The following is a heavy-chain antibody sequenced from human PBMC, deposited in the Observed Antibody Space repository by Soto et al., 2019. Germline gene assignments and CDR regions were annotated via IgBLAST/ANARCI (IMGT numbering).Heavy chain of an antibody. CDR1: GFTFSSYS. CDR3: ARDRSYYDILTGEDYYYYGMDV. J-gene: IGHJ6*02. V-gene: IGHV3-48*01. Sequence: EVQLVESGGGLVQPGGSLRLSCAASGFTFSSYSMNWVRQAPGKGLEWVSYISSSSSTIYYADSVKGRFTISRDNAKNSLYLQMNSLRAEDTAVYYWARDRSYYDILTGEDYYYYGMDVWGQGTTVTVSS. D-gene: IGHD3-9*01. CDR2: ISSSSSTI.